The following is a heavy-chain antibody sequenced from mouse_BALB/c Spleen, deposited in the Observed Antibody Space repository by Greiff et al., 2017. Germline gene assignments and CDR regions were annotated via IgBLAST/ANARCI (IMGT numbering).Heavy chain of an antibody. CDR3: SRGGYDGDYYAMDD. V-gene: IGHV14-1*02. CDR1: GFNIKDYY. CDR2: IDPENGNT. D-gene: IGHD2-2*01. J-gene: IGHJ4*01. Sequence: EVQLVESGAELVRPGALVKLSCKASGFNIKDYYMHRVKQRPEQGLEWIGWIDPENGNTIYDPKFQGKASITADTSSNTAYLQLSSLTSEDTAVYYCSRGGYDGDYYAMDDWGPGTSVTVSS.